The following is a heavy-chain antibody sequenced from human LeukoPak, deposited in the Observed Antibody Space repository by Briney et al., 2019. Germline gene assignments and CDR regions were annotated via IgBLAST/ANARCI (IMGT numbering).Heavy chain of an antibody. Sequence: SETLSLTCAVYGVSFSGYYWSWIRQPPGKGLEWIGEINHSGSTNYNPSLKSRVTISVDTSKNQFSLKLSSVTAADTAVYYCAKRGYYYDSSGYYYYGMDVWGQGATVTVSS. CDR3: AKRGYYYDSSGYYYYGMDV. J-gene: IGHJ6*02. V-gene: IGHV4-34*01. CDR1: GVSFSGYY. D-gene: IGHD3-22*01. CDR2: INHSGST.